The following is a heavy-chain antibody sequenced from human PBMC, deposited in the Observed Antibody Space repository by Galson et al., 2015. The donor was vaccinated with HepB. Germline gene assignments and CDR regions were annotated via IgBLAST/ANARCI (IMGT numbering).Heavy chain of an antibody. CDR2: INTYNGIT. CDR1: DYTFSNYG. V-gene: IGHV1-18*01. Sequence: SVKVSCKASDYTFSNYGISWVRQAPGQGLEWMGWINTYNGITNYAQKFQGRVTMTKDTSTSTAYMDLRSLRSDDTAVYYCAREYLVTTRTWFDPWGQGTLVSVPS. D-gene: IGHD4-17*01. J-gene: IGHJ5*02. CDR3: AREYLVTTRTWFDP.